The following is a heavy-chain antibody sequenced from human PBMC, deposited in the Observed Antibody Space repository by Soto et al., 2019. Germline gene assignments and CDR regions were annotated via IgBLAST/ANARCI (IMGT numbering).Heavy chain of an antibody. CDR1: GFSLSTSGVG. CDR3: AHIGAGDYYYGMDV. Sequence: SGPTLVNPTQTLTLTCTFSGFSLSTSGVGVGWIRQPPGKALEWLALIYWNDDKRYSPSLKSRLTITKDTSKNQVVLTMTTMDPVDTATYYCAHIGAGDYYYGMDVWGQGTTVTVSS. J-gene: IGHJ6*02. CDR2: IYWNDDK. V-gene: IGHV2-5*01.